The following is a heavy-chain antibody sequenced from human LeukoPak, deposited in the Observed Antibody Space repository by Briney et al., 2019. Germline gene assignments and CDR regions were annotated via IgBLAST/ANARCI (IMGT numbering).Heavy chain of an antibody. CDR2: IYYSGST. CDR1: GGSISSSSYY. V-gene: IGHV4-39*07. CDR3: ARGHREEWELPTVYYCYMDV. J-gene: IGHJ6*03. Sequence: SETLSLTCTVSGGSISSSSYYWGWIRQPPGKGLEWIGSIYYSGSTYYNPSLKSRVTISVDTSKNQFSLKLSSVTAADTAVYYCARGHREEWELPTVYYCYMDVWGKGTTVTVSS. D-gene: IGHD1-26*01.